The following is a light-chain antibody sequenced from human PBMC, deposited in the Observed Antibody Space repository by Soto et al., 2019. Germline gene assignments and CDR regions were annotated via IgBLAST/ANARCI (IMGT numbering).Light chain of an antibody. Sequence: EIVLTQSPATLSLSPGERATLSCRDSQSVSSYLAWYQQKPGQAPRLLIYDASNRATGIPARFSGSGSGTDFTLTISSLEPEDFAVYYCQQRSNWPPIFXPWTKVDIK. CDR3: QQRSNWPPI. CDR2: DAS. V-gene: IGKV3-11*01. J-gene: IGKJ3*01. CDR1: QSVSSY.